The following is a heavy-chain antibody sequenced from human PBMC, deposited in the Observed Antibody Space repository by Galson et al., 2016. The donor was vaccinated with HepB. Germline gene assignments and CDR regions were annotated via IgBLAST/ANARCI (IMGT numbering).Heavy chain of an antibody. Sequence: SVKVSCKASGGAFSNYDISWVRQAPGQGLEWMGGIVPAFGTPSYARKFRGRVTFTADDSKSSTYMELNSLRAEDTAIYYCARKWFGAGGWFDPWGQGTLVTVSS. CDR1: GGAFSNYD. V-gene: IGHV1-69*13. D-gene: IGHD3-10*01. CDR2: IVPAFGTP. J-gene: IGHJ5*02. CDR3: ARKWFGAGGWFDP.